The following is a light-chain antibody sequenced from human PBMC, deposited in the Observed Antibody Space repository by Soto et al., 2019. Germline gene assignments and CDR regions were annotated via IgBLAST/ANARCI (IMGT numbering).Light chain of an antibody. V-gene: IGLV2-14*01. Sequence: QSVLTQPASVSGSPGQSITISCTGTSSDVGGYNYVSWYQQHPGKAPKLMIYEVSNRPSGVSKRFSGSKSGNTASLTISGLQAEDEADYYCSSYTSSSTLVVFGGGTKVTVL. CDR1: SSDVGGYNY. CDR2: EVS. J-gene: IGLJ2*01. CDR3: SSYTSSSTLVV.